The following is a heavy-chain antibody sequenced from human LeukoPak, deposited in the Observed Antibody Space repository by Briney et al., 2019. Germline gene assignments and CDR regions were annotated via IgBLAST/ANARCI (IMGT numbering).Heavy chain of an antibody. V-gene: IGHV3-7*05. CDR2: INEDGSEK. CDR3: AKDPSDLGGSGSNNYFDC. CDR1: GFTFSSYW. D-gene: IGHD3-10*01. J-gene: IGHJ4*02. Sequence: GGSLRLSCAASGFTFSSYWMSWVRQAPGKGLEWVANINEDGSEKYYVDSVKGGFTISRDNSRNTLYLQMNSLRAEDTAVYYCAKDPSDLGGSGSNNYFDCWGQGTLVTVSS.